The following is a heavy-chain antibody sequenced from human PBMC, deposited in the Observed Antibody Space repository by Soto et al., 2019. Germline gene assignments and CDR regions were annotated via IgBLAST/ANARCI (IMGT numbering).Heavy chain of an antibody. J-gene: IGHJ5*02. CDR1: GDTFTSYY. CDR3: ARSSGGNFGIIIEGSNWFDP. Sequence: GASVKVSCKAPGDTFTSYYLSWGRQAPGQGLEWMGVINPHGGSTKYAQKFQGRVTMTRDTSRSTVYMELRSLRSDDTAIYYCARSSGGNFGIIIEGSNWFDPWGQGTLVTVSS. V-gene: IGHV1-46*01. CDR2: INPHGGST. D-gene: IGHD3-3*01.